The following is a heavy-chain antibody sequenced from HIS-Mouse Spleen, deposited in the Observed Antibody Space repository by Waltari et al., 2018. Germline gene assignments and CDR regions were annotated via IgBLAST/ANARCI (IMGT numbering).Heavy chain of an antibody. CDR1: GGSISSYY. CDR3: AIDFHDFWSGYYGGDKKHDAFDI. CDR2: IYTSGST. Sequence: QVQLQESGPGLVKPSETLSLTCTVSGGSISSYYWSWIRQPAGKGLEWLGRIYTSGSTHHSPSLKSRGTMSVDTSKNQFSRKRSSVTAADTAVYYCAIDFHDFWSGYYGGDKKHDAFDIWGQGTMVTVSS. D-gene: IGHD3-3*01. V-gene: IGHV4-4*07. J-gene: IGHJ3*02.